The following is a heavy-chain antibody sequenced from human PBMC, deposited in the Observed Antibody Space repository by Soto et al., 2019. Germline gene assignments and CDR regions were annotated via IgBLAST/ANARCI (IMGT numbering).Heavy chain of an antibody. CDR2: LYTGGTT. CDR1: GFSVSAKY. V-gene: IGHV3-53*01. D-gene: IGHD4-17*01. CDR3: ARVSLDGDYLDF. J-gene: IGHJ4*02. Sequence: GGSLRLSCAASGFSVSAKYMSWVRQAPGKGLEWVSVLYTGGTTDYADSVMGRFTISRDNSKNTLYLQMDNLRVDDTAIYYCARVSLDGDYLDFWGQGALAPVSP.